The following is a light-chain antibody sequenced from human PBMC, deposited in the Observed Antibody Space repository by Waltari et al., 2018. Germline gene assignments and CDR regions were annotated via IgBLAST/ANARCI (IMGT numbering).Light chain of an antibody. J-gene: IGLJ2*01. V-gene: IGLV2-14*01. CDR3: SSYTSSSSPGVV. Sequence: QSALTQPASVSGSPGQSITISCTGTSSDVGGYNYVSWYQQHPGKAPKLMIYDVSKRPSGGSNRFSGSKSGNTASLTISGLQAEDEADYYCSSYTSSSSPGVVFGGGTKLTVL. CDR1: SSDVGGYNY. CDR2: DVS.